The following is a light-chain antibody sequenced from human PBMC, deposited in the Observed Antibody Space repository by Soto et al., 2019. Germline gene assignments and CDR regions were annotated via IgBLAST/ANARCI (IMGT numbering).Light chain of an antibody. CDR3: QQYGSSPPKT. CDR1: QSVSSSY. CDR2: GAS. J-gene: IGKJ1*01. V-gene: IGKV3-20*01. Sequence: EIVLMPSPGTLSLSPGESATLSCRASQSVSSSYLAWYQQKPGQAPRLLIYGASSRATGIPDRFSGSGSGTDFTLTISRLEPEDLAVYYCQQYGSSPPKTVGQGTKVDIK.